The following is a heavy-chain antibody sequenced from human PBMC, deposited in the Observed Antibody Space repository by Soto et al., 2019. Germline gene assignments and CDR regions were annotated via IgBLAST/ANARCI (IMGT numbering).Heavy chain of an antibody. CDR1: GYSFTSYW. CDR3: ARHKAFYYDNSGA. J-gene: IGHJ5*02. V-gene: IGHV5-10-1*01. CDR2: IDPSDSYT. Sequence: PGESLKISCKGPGYSFTSYWISWVRQMPGKGLEWMGRIDPSDSYTNYSPSFQGHVTMSADKSINTAYLQWSSLKASDSAMYYCARHKAFYYDNSGAWGQGSLVTVSS. D-gene: IGHD3-22*01.